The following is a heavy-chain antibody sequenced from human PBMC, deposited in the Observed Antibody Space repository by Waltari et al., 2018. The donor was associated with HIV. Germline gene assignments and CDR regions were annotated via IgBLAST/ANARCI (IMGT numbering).Heavy chain of an antibody. V-gene: IGHV2-5*02. CDR3: AHLSWRGYIFDY. Sequence: QITLQESGPTLVKPTQTLTLTCTFSGFSLSTTGVGVGWIRQSPGNALEWLVLIYWDDDKRYSPSLKSRLTITKDTAKNQVVLSLSNMDPVDTATYYCAHLSWRGYIFDYWGQGTLVTVSS. CDR1: GFSLSTTGVG. CDR2: IYWDDDK. J-gene: IGHJ4*02. D-gene: IGHD3-3*01.